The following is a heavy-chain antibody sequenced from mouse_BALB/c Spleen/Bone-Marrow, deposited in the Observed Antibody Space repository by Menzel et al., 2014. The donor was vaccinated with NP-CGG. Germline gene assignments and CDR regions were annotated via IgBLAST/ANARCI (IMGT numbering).Heavy chain of an antibody. J-gene: IGHJ4*01. CDR2: IDPANGNT. Sequence: VHVKQSGAELVKPGASVKLSCTASGFNIKDTYIHWVKQRPEQGLEWIGRIDPANGNTKYDPKFQGKATITADTSSNTAYLHLSSLTSEDTAFYYCARYRYYGSSGWDYWGQGTSVTVSS. D-gene: IGHD1-1*01. V-gene: IGHV14-3*02. CDR3: ARYRYYGSSGWDY. CDR1: GFNIKDTY.